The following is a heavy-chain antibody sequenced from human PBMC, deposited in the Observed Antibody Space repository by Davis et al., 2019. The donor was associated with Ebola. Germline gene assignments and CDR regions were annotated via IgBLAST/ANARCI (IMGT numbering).Heavy chain of an antibody. CDR1: GFTFTRSA. J-gene: IGHJ5*02. D-gene: IGHD7-27*01. CDR3: AAGGTGGADNWFDP. Sequence: SVQVSCKPSGFTFTRSAVQWVRQARGQRLESIGWIVLGRGNTNYAQKFQGRVTITRDMYTSTAYMELNSLTSEDTAVYYCAAGGTGGADNWFDPWGQGTLVTVSS. CDR2: IVLGRGNT. V-gene: IGHV1-58*01.